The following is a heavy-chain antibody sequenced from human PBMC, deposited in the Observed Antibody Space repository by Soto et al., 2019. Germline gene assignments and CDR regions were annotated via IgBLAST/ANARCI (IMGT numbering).Heavy chain of an antibody. D-gene: IGHD2-8*02. CDR1: GFTFSNYA. J-gene: IGHJ3*02. CDR2: ISYDGSNK. Sequence: PGGSLRLSCVASGFTFSNYAMHWVRQAPGKGLGWVAVISYDGSNKYYADSVKGRFTISRDNSKNTLYLQMNSLRAEDTALYYCAKATATGGGAFDICGQGTMVTVSS. CDR3: AKATATGGGAFDI. V-gene: IGHV3-30*18.